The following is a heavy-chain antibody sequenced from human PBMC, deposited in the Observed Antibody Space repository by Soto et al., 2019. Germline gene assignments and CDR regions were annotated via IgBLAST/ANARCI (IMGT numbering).Heavy chain of an antibody. V-gene: IGHV4-59*08. Sequence: QVQLQKSGPGLVKPSETLSLTCSVSSGPSSSHNWGWIRQPPGRGLEWIGYVYSTGGTSYNPSLKRRVTISADTSTTPISLTLTSVTAADTAVYYCVRQGIGNLHGLVDVWGQGTTVRVSS. CDR3: VRQGIGNLHGLVDV. D-gene: IGHD1-1*01. J-gene: IGHJ6*02. CDR2: VYSTGGT. CDR1: SGPSSSHN.